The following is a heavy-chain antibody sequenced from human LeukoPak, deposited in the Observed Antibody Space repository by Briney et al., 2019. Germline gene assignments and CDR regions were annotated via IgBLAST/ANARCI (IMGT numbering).Heavy chain of an antibody. D-gene: IGHD2-15*01. V-gene: IGHV3-66*01. CDR3: ARGSRGAPPGHFDY. CDR1: GFTVSSNY. CDR2: IYSGGST. Sequence: GGSLRLSCVASGFTVSSNYMSWVRQAPGKGLEWVSVIYSGGSTYYADSVKGRFTISRDNSKNTLYLQMNSLRAEDTAVYYCARGSRGAPPGHFDYWGQGTLVTVSS. J-gene: IGHJ4*02.